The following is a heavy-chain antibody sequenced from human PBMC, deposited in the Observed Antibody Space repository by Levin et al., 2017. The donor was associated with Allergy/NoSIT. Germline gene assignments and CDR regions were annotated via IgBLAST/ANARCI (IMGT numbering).Heavy chain of an antibody. CDR3: ARGGDPFTIFGVADKNWFDP. J-gene: IGHJ5*02. V-gene: IGHV1-18*01. CDR1: GYTFTSYG. Sequence: ASVKVSCKASGYTFTSYGISWVRQAPGQGLEWMGWISAYNGNTNYAQKLQDRVTMTTDTSTSTAYMELRSLRSDDTAVYYCARGGDPFTIFGVADKNWFDPWGQGTLVTVSS. CDR2: ISAYNGNT. D-gene: IGHD3-3*01.